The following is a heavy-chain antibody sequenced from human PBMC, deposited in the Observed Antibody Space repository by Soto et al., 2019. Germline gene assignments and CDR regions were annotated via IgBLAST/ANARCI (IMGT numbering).Heavy chain of an antibody. CDR1: GGSISSYY. CDR2: IYYSGST. Sequence: SETLSLTCTVSGGSISSYYWSWIRQPPGKGLEWIGYIYYSGSTNYNPSLKSRVTISVDTSKNQFSLKLSSVTAADTAVYYCARLSSGWTPTYWGQGTLVTAPQ. J-gene: IGHJ4*02. CDR3: ARLSSGWTPTY. D-gene: IGHD6-19*01. V-gene: IGHV4-59*08.